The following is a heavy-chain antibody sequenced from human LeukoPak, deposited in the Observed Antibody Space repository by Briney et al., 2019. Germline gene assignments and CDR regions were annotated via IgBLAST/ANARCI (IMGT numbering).Heavy chain of an antibody. CDR3: ARHVGSSSWSGIYYYYYYGMDV. J-gene: IGHJ6*02. D-gene: IGHD6-13*01. Sequence: PSETLSLTCTVSGGSISSYYWSWIRQPPRKGLEWIGYIYYSGSTNYNPSLKSRVTISVDTSKNQFSLKLSSVTAADTAVYYCARHVGSSSWSGIYYYYYYGMDVWGQGTTVTVSS. CDR1: GGSISSYY. CDR2: IYYSGST. V-gene: IGHV4-59*08.